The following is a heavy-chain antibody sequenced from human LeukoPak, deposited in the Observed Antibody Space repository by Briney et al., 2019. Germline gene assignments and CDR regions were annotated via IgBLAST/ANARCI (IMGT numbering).Heavy chain of an antibody. CDR2: INPNSGGT. V-gene: IGHV1-2*02. Sequence: ASVTVSFTASGYTFTVYYMHWVRQAPGQGLEWMGWINPNSGGTNYAQKFQGRVTITRDTSISTAYMELSRLRSDETAVYYCARVGVSDYDILTGYYSWGQGTLVTVSS. CDR3: ARVGVSDYDILTGYYS. CDR1: GYTFTVYY. D-gene: IGHD3-9*01. J-gene: IGHJ4*02.